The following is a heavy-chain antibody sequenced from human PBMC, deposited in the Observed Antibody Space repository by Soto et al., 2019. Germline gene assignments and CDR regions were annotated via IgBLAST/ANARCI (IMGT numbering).Heavy chain of an antibody. Sequence: ASVKVSCEASGYTFISNYMHWVRQAPGQGLEWVGILDPSGGATSYAQGFEDRVTLTRDVSTATVYMELSSLRSEDTAMYYCARASGSSYWFDPWGQGTLVTVSS. V-gene: IGHV1-46*01. CDR1: GYTFISNY. D-gene: IGHD1-26*01. CDR3: ARASGSSYWFDP. J-gene: IGHJ5*02. CDR2: LDPSGGAT.